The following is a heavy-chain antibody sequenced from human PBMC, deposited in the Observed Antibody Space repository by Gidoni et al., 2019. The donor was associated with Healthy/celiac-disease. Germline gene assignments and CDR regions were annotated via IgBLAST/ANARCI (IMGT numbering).Heavy chain of an antibody. CDR3: ARIRSSWVDY. Sequence: QVTLRESGPALVKPTQTLTLTCTFSGFSLSTSGMCVSWIRQPPGTALEWLARIDWDDDKYYSTSLKTRLTISKDTSKNQVVLTMTNMDPVDKATYYCARIRSSWVDYWGQGTLVTVSS. CDR1: GFSLSTSGMC. CDR2: IDWDDDK. V-gene: IGHV2-70*15. D-gene: IGHD6-13*01. J-gene: IGHJ4*02.